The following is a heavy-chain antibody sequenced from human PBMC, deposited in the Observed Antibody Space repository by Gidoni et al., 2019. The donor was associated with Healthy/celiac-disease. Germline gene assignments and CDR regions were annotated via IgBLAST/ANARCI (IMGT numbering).Heavy chain of an antibody. V-gene: IGHV3-30*07. Sequence: SVKGRFTISRDNSKNTLYLQMNSLRAEDTAVYYCARDSVPFSGGSCYFGYWGQGTLVTVSS. D-gene: IGHD2-15*01. CDR3: ARDSVPFSGGSCYFGY. J-gene: IGHJ4*02.